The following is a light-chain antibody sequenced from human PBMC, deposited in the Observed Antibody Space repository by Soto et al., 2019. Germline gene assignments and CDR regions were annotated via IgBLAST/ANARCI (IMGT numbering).Light chain of an antibody. CDR2: GSS. CDR1: QSVSSNH. J-gene: IGKJ2*01. Sequence: EAVFTQSPPTLSLYPGERATLSCRASQSVSSNHLAWYQQKPGQAPRLLIYGSSSRATGIPDRFSGSGSGTDFTLTISRLEPEDSAVYFCHLYGGSPPHTFGQGTKVDIK. V-gene: IGKV3-20*01. CDR3: HLYGGSPPHT.